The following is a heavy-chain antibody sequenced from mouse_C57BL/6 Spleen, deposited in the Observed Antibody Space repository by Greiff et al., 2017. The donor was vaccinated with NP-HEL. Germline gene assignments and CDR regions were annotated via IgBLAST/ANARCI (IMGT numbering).Heavy chain of an antibody. D-gene: IGHD1-1*01. Sequence: EVQLQQSGAELVRPGASVKLSCTASGFNIKDYYMHWVKQRPEQGLEWIGRIDPEDGDTEYAPTFQGKATMTADTSSNTAYLQLRSLPSEDTAVYYCTTVYYYGSSTVYFDYWGQGTTLTVSS. CDR2: IDPEDGDT. V-gene: IGHV14-1*01. CDR3: TTVYYYGSSTVYFDY. CDR1: GFNIKDYY. J-gene: IGHJ2*01.